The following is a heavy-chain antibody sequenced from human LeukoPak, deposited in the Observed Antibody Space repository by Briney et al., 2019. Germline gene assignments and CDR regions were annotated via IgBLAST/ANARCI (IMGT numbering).Heavy chain of an antibody. CDR1: GGSISSYY. Sequence: SEALSLTCTVSGGSISSYYWSWIRQPPGKGLECFVYVYYTGSTSYNPSLQSGVTISVDTSKNQFSLKLNSVTAADTAVYYCVREDSSGRFDYWGQGTLVTVSS. D-gene: IGHD6-25*01. CDR2: VYYTGST. V-gene: IGHV4-59*12. CDR3: VREDSSGRFDY. J-gene: IGHJ4*02.